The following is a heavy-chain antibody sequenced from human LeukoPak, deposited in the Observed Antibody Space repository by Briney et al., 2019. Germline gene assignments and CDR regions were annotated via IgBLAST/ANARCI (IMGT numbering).Heavy chain of an antibody. J-gene: IGHJ2*01. D-gene: IGHD1-20*01. CDR1: GGSFSGYY. V-gene: IGHV4-34*01. CDR2: IHYTGAT. CDR3: ARGITVVYYFDL. Sequence: PSETLSLTCAVDGGSFSGYYWSWFRQPPGKGLEWIGEIHYTGATNYSPSLKGRVTISPGTSNNQVSLRMKSVTAADTAVYYCARGITVVYYFDLWGRGTLVTDSS.